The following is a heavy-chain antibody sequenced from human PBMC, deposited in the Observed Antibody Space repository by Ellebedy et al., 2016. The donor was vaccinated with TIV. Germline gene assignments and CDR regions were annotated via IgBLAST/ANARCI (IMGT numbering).Heavy chain of an antibody. V-gene: IGHV3-33*01. D-gene: IGHD1-1*01. Sequence: GGSLRLSXAASGFTFSAYGMHWVRQAPGKGLEWVALIWYHGSNKYYADSVEGRFTISRDNSKNTLYLQMNSLRAEDTAVYYCARSRDQVNWNDVRHYYGMDVWGQGTTVTVSS. CDR3: ARSRDQVNWNDVRHYYGMDV. J-gene: IGHJ6*02. CDR1: GFTFSAYG. CDR2: IWYHGSNK.